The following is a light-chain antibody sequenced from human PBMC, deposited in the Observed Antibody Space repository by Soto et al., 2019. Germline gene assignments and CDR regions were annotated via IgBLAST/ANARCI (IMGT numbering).Light chain of an antibody. V-gene: IGKV3-11*01. J-gene: IGKJ5*01. Sequence: EIVLTQSPATLSLSPGERATLSCRASQSIGRFLAWYQHKPGQAPRLLIYDASNRATGIPARFSASGSETDFTLTISSLEPEDFAVYYCQQRSSRPREISFGQGTRLELK. CDR1: QSIGRF. CDR2: DAS. CDR3: QQRSSRPREIS.